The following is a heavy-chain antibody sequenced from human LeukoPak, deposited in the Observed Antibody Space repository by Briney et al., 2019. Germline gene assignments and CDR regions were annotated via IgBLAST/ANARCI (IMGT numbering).Heavy chain of an antibody. CDR1: GGSISSYY. J-gene: IGHJ6*03. V-gene: IGHV4-4*07. Sequence: PSETLSLTCTASGGSISSYYWSWIRQPAGKGLEWIGRIYTSGSTNYNPSLKSRVTMSVDTSKNQFSLKLSSVTAADTAVYYCARVGNIVVGDYYYMDVWGKGTTVTVSS. CDR2: IYTSGST. D-gene: IGHD2-2*01. CDR3: ARVGNIVVGDYYYMDV.